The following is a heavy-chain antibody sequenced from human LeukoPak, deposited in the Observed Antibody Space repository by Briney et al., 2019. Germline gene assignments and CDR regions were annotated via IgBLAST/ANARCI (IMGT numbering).Heavy chain of an antibody. CDR3: AKEGPHRGSYYLDFDS. J-gene: IGHJ4*02. CDR2: IDNSGGGT. D-gene: IGHD1-26*01. Sequence: GGSLRLSCAASGFTFSSYAMSWVRRGPGKGLEWVSTIDNSGGGTYYADSVKGRFTISRDNSKNTLYLQMNSLRAEDTAVYYCAKEGPHRGSYYLDFDSWGQGTLVTVSS. CDR1: GFTFSSYA. V-gene: IGHV3-23*01.